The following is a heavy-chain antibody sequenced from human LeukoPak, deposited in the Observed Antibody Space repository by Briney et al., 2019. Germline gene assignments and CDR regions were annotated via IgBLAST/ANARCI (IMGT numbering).Heavy chain of an antibody. J-gene: IGHJ4*02. D-gene: IGHD2/OR15-2a*01. V-gene: IGHV1-8*01. CDR1: GYTFTNYD. CDR2: MNANPHNGET. CDR3: ARLWQYSMTPRRSGLHY. Sequence: AASVKVSCKASGYTFTNYDINWVRLAPGHGLEWMGWMNANPHNGETRFAQNFQGGLTMTADTSMRTFYMELTSLRPEDTAVYFCARLWQYSMTPRRSGLHYWGQGTQVIVS.